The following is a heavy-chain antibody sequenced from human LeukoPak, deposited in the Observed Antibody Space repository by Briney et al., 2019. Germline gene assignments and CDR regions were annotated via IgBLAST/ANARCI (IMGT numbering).Heavy chain of an antibody. CDR2: IYYSGST. CDR3: ARASGGYDFWSGYYRFYYFDY. Sequence: SETLSLTRTVSGGSISSYYWSWIRQPPGKGLEWIGYIYYSGSTNYNPSLKSRVTISVDTSKSQFSLKLSSVTAADTAVYYCARASGGYDFWSGYYRFYYFDYWGQGTLVTVSS. V-gene: IGHV4-59*01. CDR1: GGSISSYY. D-gene: IGHD3-3*01. J-gene: IGHJ4*02.